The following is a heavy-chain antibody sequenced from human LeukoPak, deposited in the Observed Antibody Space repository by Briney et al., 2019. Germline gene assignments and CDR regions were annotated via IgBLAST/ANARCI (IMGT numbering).Heavy chain of an antibody. D-gene: IGHD4-17*01. J-gene: IGHJ6*03. CDR2: ISWNGGST. CDR3: ARVALRSSYYYHMDV. V-gene: IGHV3-43D*04. Sequence: TGGSLRLSCAASGFTFDDYAMLWVCQAPGKGLEWVSLISWNGGSTYYADSVKGRFTISRDNRKNSLYLQMNSLRAEDTALYSCARVALRSSYYYHMDVWGKGTTVSVSS. CDR1: GFTFDDYA.